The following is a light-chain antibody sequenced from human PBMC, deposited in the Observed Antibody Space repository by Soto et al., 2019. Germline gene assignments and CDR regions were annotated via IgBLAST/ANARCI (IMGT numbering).Light chain of an antibody. CDR1: SSDVVGYNY. CDR3: SSYTTSNTRQIV. V-gene: IGLV2-14*01. J-gene: IGLJ1*01. Sequence: HSALTQPASVSGSPGQSITISCTGTSSDVVGYNYVSWYQQHPGKAPKFMIYDVINRPSGVSNRFSGSKSGNTASLTISGLQAEDEADYYCSSYTTSNTRQIVFGTGTKVTVL. CDR2: DVI.